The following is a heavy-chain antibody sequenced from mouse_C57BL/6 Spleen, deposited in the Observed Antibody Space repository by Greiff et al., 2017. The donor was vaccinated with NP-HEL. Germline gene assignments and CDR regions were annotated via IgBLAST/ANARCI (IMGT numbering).Heavy chain of an antibody. CDR3: AIHGIQGYAMDY. D-gene: IGHD4-1*01. J-gene: IGHJ4*01. V-gene: IGHV5-12*01. CDR1: GFTFSDYY. Sequence: EVMLVESGGGLVQPGGSLKLSCAASGFTFSDYYMYWVRQTPEKRLEWVAYISNGGGSTYYPDTVKGRFTISRDNAKNTLYLQMSRLKSEDTAMYYCAIHGIQGYAMDYWGQGTSVTVSS. CDR2: ISNGGGST.